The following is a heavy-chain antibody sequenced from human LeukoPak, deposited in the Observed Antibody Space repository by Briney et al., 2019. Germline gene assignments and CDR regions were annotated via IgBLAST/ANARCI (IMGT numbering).Heavy chain of an antibody. Sequence: SETLSLTCAVYGGSFSGYYWSWIRQPPGKGLEWIGEINHSGSTNYNPSLKRRVPIPVDTSKNQFSLKLSSVTAADTAVYYCARGRPVLLWFGEPSNWFDPWGQGTLVTVSP. V-gene: IGHV4-34*01. CDR3: ARGRPVLLWFGEPSNWFDP. D-gene: IGHD3-10*01. J-gene: IGHJ5*02. CDR1: GGSFSGYY. CDR2: INHSGST.